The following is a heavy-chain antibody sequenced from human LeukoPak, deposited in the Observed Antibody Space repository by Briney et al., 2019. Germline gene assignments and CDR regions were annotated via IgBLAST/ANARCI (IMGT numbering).Heavy chain of an antibody. J-gene: IGHJ6*02. D-gene: IGHD6-19*01. Sequence: SETLSLTCAVYGGSFSGYYWSWIRQPPGKGLEWIGEINHSGSTNYNPSLKSRVTISVDTSKNQFSLKLSSVTAADTAVYYCRSGGWRLYYYYGMDVWGQGTTVTVSS. CDR3: RSGGWRLYYYYGMDV. V-gene: IGHV4-34*01. CDR2: INHSGST. CDR1: GGSFSGYY.